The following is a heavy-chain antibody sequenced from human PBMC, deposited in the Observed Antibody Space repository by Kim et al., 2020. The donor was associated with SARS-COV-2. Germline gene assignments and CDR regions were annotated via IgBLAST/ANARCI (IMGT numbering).Heavy chain of an antibody. CDR2: MNPNSGDS. CDR3: ARDRASSSKRWFDL. CDR1: GFSFTTYD. Sequence: AAVKVSCKASGFSFTTYDINWVRQATGQGLEWMGWMNPNSGDSGYAQKFQGRVTMTRDTSISTAFMELSSLTSEDTAVYYCARDRASSSKRWFDLWGQGT. V-gene: IGHV1-8*02. J-gene: IGHJ5*02. D-gene: IGHD6-13*01.